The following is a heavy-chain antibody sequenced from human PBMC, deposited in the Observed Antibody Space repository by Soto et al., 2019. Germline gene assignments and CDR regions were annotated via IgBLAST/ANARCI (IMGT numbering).Heavy chain of an antibody. CDR2: ITAGNGNT. V-gene: IGHV1-3*01. J-gene: IGHJ4*02. CDR3: AKSQGSANFDY. CDR1: GYTFTNYA. Sequence: VASVKVSCKASGYTFTNYAMHWVRQAPGQGLEWMGWITAGNGNTKYSQKFQDRVTITRDTSASTVFVELSSLSSEDTAVYYCAKSQGSANFDYWGQGTVVTVSS.